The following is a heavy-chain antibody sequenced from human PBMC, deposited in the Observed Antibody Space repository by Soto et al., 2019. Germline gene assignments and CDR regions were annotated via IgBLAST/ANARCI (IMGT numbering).Heavy chain of an antibody. CDR1: GFTFSSYG. V-gene: IGHV3-30*18. D-gene: IGHD6-13*01. CDR2: ISYDGSNK. CDR3: AKIEAAAGIREYYFDY. J-gene: IGHJ4*02. Sequence: QVQLVESGGGVVQPGRSLRLSCAASGFTFSSYGMHWVRQAPGKGLEWVAVISYDGSNKYYADSVKGRFTISRDNSKNTLYLQMNSMRAEDTAVYYCAKIEAAAGIREYYFDYWGQGTLVTVSS.